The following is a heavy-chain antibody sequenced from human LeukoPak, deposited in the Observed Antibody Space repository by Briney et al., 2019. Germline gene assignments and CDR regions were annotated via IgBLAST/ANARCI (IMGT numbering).Heavy chain of an antibody. CDR2: ISNNEVVT. J-gene: IGHJ4*02. CDR1: GFTFIIYA. V-gene: IGHV3-64D*06. D-gene: IGHD2-15*01. Sequence: PGGCLRPSRSAVGFTFIIYAIHWVRQTPGKGLEYASAISNNEVVTYYADSVKGRFTISRDNSKNKAYLQMSSLRPEDTAVYYCVNGAATGLIDYWGQGTLVTVSS. CDR3: VNGAATGLIDY.